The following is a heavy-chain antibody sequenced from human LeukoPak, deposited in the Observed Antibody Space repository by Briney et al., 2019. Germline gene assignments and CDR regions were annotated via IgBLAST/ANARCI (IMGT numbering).Heavy chain of an antibody. Sequence: GGSLRLSCAASGFTFSSYGMHWVRQAPGKGLEWVAVISYDGSNKYYADSVKGRFTISRDNSKNTLYLQMNSLRAEDTAVYYCGKDRGLGVVVVAATLDYWGQGTLVTVSS. J-gene: IGHJ4*02. V-gene: IGHV3-30*18. D-gene: IGHD2-15*01. CDR3: GKDRGLGVVVVAATLDY. CDR2: ISYDGSNK. CDR1: GFTFSSYG.